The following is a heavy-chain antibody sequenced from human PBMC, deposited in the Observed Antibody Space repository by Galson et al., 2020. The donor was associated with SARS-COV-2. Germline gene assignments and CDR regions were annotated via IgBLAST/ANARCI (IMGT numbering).Heavy chain of an antibody. CDR3: ARAETPYSSSWYDYCGMDV. Sequence: GGSLRLSCAASGFTFSSYWMSWVRQAPGKGLEWVANIKQDGSEKYYVDSVKGRFTISRDNAKNSLYLQMNSLRAEDTAVYYCARAETPYSSSWYDYCGMDVWGQGTTVTVSS. J-gene: IGHJ6*02. D-gene: IGHD6-13*01. V-gene: IGHV3-7*01. CDR1: GFTFSSYW. CDR2: IKQDGSEK.